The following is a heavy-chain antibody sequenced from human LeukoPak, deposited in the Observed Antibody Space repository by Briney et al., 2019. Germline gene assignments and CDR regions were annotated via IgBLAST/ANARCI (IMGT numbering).Heavy chain of an antibody. D-gene: IGHD2-15*01. J-gene: IGHJ4*02. Sequence: SVKVSCKASGGTFSSYAISWVRQAPGQGLEWMGGIIPIFGTANYAQKFQGRVTITADESTSTAYMELSSPRSEDTAVYYCARSSEAARVVVVAAPHELDYWGQGTLGTVSS. CDR2: IIPIFGTA. V-gene: IGHV1-69*13. CDR3: ARSSEAARVVVVAAPHELDY. CDR1: GGTFSSYA.